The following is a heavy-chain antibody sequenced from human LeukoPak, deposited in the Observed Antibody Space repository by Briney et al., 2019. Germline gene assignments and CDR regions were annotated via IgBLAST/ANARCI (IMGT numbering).Heavy chain of an antibody. CDR3: TTLTMIIGTHFDY. CDR1: GFTFNNAW. V-gene: IGHV3-15*01. D-gene: IGHD3-22*01. Sequence: GGSLRLSCAASGFTFNNAWMSWVRQAPGKGLEWVGRIKSKTDGGTTDYAAPVKGRFTISRDDSKNTLYLQMNSLKTEDTAMYYCTTLTMIIGTHFDYWGQGTLVTVSS. CDR2: IKSKTDGGTT. J-gene: IGHJ4*02.